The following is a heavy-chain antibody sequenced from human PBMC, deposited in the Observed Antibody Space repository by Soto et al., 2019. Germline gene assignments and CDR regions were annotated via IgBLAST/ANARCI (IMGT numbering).Heavy chain of an antibody. Sequence: GGSLRLSCAASGFTFSSYAMHWVRQAPGKGLEWVAVISYDGSNKYYADSVKGRFTISRDNSKNTLYLQMNSLRAEDTAVYYCARGRVCESFFDYWGQGTLVTVSS. V-gene: IGHV3-30-3*01. CDR2: ISYDGSNK. CDR1: GFTFSSYA. J-gene: IGHJ4*02. D-gene: IGHD3-16*02. CDR3: ARGRVCESFFDY.